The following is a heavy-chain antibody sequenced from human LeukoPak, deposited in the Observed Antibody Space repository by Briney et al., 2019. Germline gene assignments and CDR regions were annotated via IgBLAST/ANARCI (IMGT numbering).Heavy chain of an antibody. D-gene: IGHD3-10*01. J-gene: IGHJ4*02. CDR3: AKETFGELLSAHFDY. V-gene: IGHV3-30*02. CDR1: GFTFSSYG. Sequence: GGSLRLSCAASGFTFSSYGIYWVRRAPGKGLEWVAFIRYDGSNKYYADSVKGRFTISRDNSKNTLYLQMNSLRAEDTAVYYCAKETFGELLSAHFDYWGQGTLVTVSS. CDR2: IRYDGSNK.